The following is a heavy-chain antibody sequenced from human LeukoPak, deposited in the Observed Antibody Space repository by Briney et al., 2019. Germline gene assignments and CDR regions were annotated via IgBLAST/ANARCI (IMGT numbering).Heavy chain of an antibody. Sequence: GGSLRLSCAASGFTFSNAWMSWVRQAPGKGLEWVGRIKSKTDGGTTDYAAPVKGRFTISRDDSKNTLYLQMNSLKTEDTAVYYCTTGDPAATPLYPWGQGTLVTVSS. J-gene: IGHJ5*02. V-gene: IGHV3-15*01. CDR3: TTGDPAATPLYP. D-gene: IGHD2-2*01. CDR1: GFTFSNAW. CDR2: IKSKTDGGTT.